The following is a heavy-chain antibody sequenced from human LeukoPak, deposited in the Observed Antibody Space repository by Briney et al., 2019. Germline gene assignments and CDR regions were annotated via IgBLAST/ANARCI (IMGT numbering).Heavy chain of an antibody. V-gene: IGHV1-69*13. CDR2: TIPIFGTA. J-gene: IGHJ5*02. CDR1: GYTFTGYY. CDR3: ARDLSDILTGYYNHWFDP. Sequence: ASVKVSCKASGYTFTGYYMHWVRQAPGQGLEWMGGTIPIFGTANYAQKFQGRVTITADESTSTAYMELSSLRSEDTAVYYCARDLSDILTGYYNHWFDPWGQGTLVTVSS. D-gene: IGHD3-9*01.